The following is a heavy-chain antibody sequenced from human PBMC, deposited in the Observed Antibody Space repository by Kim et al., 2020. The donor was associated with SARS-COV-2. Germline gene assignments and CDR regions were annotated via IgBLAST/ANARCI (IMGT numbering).Heavy chain of an antibody. D-gene: IGHD6-19*01. Sequence: KSRVTISVDTSKNQFSLKLSSVTAADTAVYYCARVEIAVAGTEFDGVDIWGQGTMVTVSS. CDR3: ARVEIAVAGTEFDGVDI. V-gene: IGHV4-59*01. J-gene: IGHJ3*02.